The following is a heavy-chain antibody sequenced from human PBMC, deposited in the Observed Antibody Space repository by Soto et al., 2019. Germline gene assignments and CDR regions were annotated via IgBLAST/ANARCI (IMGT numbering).Heavy chain of an antibody. CDR2: MNPGSGDT. CDR3: ARDSGYGSGNSVNHYLDY. V-gene: IGHV1-8*01. CDR1: GYSFTNND. D-gene: IGHD3-10*01. Sequence: GASVKVSCKASGYSFTNNDVSWVRQATGQELEWMGWMNPGSGDTGYAQKFQGRVTMTRDISIATAYMELSSLRAEDTAVYYCARDSGYGSGNSVNHYLDYWGHGTLVTVSS. J-gene: IGHJ4*01.